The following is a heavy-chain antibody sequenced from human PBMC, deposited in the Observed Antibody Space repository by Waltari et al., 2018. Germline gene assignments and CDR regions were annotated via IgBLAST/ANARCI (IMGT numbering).Heavy chain of an antibody. CDR2: INPNSGCT. CDR3: ARDGNVLKRDWFDP. J-gene: IGHJ5*02. Sequence: QVQLVQSGAEVKKHGASVKVSCKASGYTFTGYYMHWVRQAPGQGLEWMVRINPNSGCTNYAQKFQGRVTMTRDTSISTAYMELSRLRSDDTAVYYCARDGNVLKRDWFDPWGQGTLVTVSS. V-gene: IGHV1-2*06. D-gene: IGHD2-15*01. CDR1: GYTFTGYY.